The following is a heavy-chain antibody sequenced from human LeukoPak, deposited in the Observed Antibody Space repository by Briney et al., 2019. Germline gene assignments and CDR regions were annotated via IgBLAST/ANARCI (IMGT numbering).Heavy chain of an antibody. D-gene: IGHD5-12*01. Sequence: KFQGRVTITADESTSTAYMEVSSLRSEDTAVYYCARAYSGYDFFDYWGQGILVTVSS. V-gene: IGHV1-69*01. CDR3: ARAYSGYDFFDY. J-gene: IGHJ4*02.